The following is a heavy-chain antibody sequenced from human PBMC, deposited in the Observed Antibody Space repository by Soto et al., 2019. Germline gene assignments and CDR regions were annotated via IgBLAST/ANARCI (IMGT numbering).Heavy chain of an antibody. CDR3: ARAVPTTVTTAFDY. J-gene: IGHJ4*02. CDR1: GFTFSSYS. CDR2: ISSSSSYI. Sequence: PGGSLRLSCAASGFTFSSYSMNWVRQAPGKGLEWVSSISSSSSYIYYADSVKGRFTISRDNAKNSLYLQMNSLRAEDTAVYYCARAVPTTVTTAFDYWGQGTLVTVSS. V-gene: IGHV3-21*01. D-gene: IGHD4-17*01.